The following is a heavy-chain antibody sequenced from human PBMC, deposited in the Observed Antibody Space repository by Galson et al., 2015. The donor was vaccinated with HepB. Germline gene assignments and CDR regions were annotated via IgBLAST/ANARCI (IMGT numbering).Heavy chain of an antibody. D-gene: IGHD6-13*01. CDR3: VKGGYSSSWYRGDY. CDR1: GFTFSNYV. J-gene: IGHJ4*02. CDR2: ISANGTTT. Sequence: SCAASGFTFSNYVMHWVRQAPGKGLEYVSVISANGTTTYYTDSVKGRFTISRDNSKNTLYLQMSSLRAEDAAVYYCVKGGYSSSWYRGDYWGQGTLVTVSS. V-gene: IGHV3-64D*06.